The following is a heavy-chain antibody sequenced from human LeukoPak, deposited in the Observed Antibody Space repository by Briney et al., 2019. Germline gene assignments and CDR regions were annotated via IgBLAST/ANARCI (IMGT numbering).Heavy chain of an antibody. Sequence: SETLSLTCTVSGGSISSSSYYWGWIRQPPGKGLEWIGSIYYSGSTYYNPSLKSRVTISVDTSKNQFSLKLSSVTAADTAVYYCARHYPDYYDSSGNWFDPWGQGTLVTVSS. CDR2: IYYSGST. V-gene: IGHV4-39*01. D-gene: IGHD3-22*01. CDR3: ARHYPDYYDSSGNWFDP. CDR1: GGSISSSSYY. J-gene: IGHJ5*02.